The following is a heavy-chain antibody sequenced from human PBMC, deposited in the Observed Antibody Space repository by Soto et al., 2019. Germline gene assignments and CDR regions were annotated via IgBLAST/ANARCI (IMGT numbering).Heavy chain of an antibody. CDR2: ISVSSDYI. J-gene: IGHJ5*02. CDR1: GFRLSDHY. Sequence: GWSLRLSCVACGFRLSDHYMIWIRQALGKGLGWVAYISVSSDYINYADSVKGRFTMSRDNGKNSVYLHMNSLRAEDTAVYFCVRDADRSDSWWFDLWGQGTQVTVSS. D-gene: IGHD6-6*01. V-gene: IGHV3-11*06. CDR3: VRDADRSDSWWFDL.